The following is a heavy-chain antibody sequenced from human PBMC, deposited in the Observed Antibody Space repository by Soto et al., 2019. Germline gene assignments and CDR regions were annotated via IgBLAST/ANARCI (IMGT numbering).Heavy chain of an antibody. Sequence: AKPRSLTCTISGAYMRNYYRSWTRQSKGKGLEWMAYIEYSGRTEVKPSLQGRVTVSSDTSKNQFSLTLNSVTAADTAVYYCARDLWGYCGVDCYPLDVWGQGTTVTVS. J-gene: IGHJ6*02. CDR3: ARDLWGYCGVDCYPLDV. V-gene: IGHV4-59*01. D-gene: IGHD2-21*02. CDR1: GAYMRNYY. CDR2: IEYSGRT.